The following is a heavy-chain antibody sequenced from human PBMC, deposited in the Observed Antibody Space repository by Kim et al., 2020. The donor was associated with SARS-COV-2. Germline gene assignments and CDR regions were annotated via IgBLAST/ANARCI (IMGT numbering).Heavy chain of an antibody. V-gene: IGHV1-46*01. CDR2: INPSGGST. J-gene: IGHJ5*02. D-gene: IGHD2-2*01. CDR1: GYTFTSYY. CDR3: AREGYCSSTSCYARPGDNWFGP. Sequence: ASVKVSCKASGYTFTSYYMHWVRQAPGQGLEWMGIINPSGGSTSYAQKFQGTVTMTRDTSTSTVYMELSSLRSEDTAVYYCAREGYCSSTSCYARPGDNWFGPWGQGTLVTVSS.